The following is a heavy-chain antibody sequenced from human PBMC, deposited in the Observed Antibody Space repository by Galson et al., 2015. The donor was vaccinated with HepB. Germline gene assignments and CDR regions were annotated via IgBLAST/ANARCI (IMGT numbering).Heavy chain of an antibody. CDR2: IKQDGSEK. CDR1: GFTFSSYW. D-gene: IGHD6-19*01. J-gene: IGHJ4*02. V-gene: IGHV3-7*03. Sequence: SLRLSCAASGFTFSSYWMSWVRQAPGKGLEWVANIKQDGSEKYYVDSVKGRFTISRDNAKNSLYLQINSLRAEDTAVYYCARDRGVRSGWSIPMYYFDYWGQGTLVTVSS. CDR3: ARDRGVRSGWSIPMYYFDY.